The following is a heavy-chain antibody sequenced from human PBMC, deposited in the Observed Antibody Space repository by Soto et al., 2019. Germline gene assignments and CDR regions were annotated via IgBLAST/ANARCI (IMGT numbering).Heavy chain of an antibody. CDR1: GFTFSSYS. Sequence: GGSLRLSCAASGFTFSSYSMNWVRQAPGKGLEWVSSISSSSSYIYYADSVKGRFTISRDNAKNSLYLQMNSLRAEDTAVYYCARSQMAAAINNSYYYYGMDVWGQGTTVTVSS. D-gene: IGHD6-13*01. CDR3: ARSQMAAAINNSYYYYGMDV. J-gene: IGHJ6*02. V-gene: IGHV3-21*01. CDR2: ISSSSSYI.